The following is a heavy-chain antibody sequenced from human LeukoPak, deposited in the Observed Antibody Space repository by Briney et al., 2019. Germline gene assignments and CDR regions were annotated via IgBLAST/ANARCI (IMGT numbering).Heavy chain of an antibody. CDR1: GFTFSSNG. CDR2: ISGSGGSP. Sequence: GGSLRLSCAASGFTFSSNGMSWVRQAPGRGLEWVSVISGSGGSPDYTDSVKGRFTISRDNSRNTLYLQMNSLRAEDTAVYYCAKGGKTIMCPTSCYDYWGQGTLVTVSS. V-gene: IGHV3-23*01. J-gene: IGHJ4*02. CDR3: AKGGKTIMCPTSCYDY. D-gene: IGHD2-2*01.